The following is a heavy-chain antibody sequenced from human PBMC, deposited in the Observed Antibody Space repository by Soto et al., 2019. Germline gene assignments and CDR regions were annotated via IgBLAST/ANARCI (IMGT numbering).Heavy chain of an antibody. CDR2: IYHSGST. Sequence: PSETLSLTCAVSGGSISTSHWWTWVRQPPGKGLEWIGEIYHSGSTNYNPSLKSRASISVDTSRNQFSLSLSSVTAAGTAVYFCARHYYDSSVGPPLDYWGQGTLVTVSS. D-gene: IGHD3-22*01. V-gene: IGHV4-4*02. CDR3: ARHYYDSSVGPPLDY. CDR1: GGSISTSHW. J-gene: IGHJ4*02.